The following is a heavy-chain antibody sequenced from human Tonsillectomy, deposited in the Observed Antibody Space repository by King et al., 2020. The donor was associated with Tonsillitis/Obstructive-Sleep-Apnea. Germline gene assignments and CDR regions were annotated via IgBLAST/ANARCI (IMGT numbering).Heavy chain of an antibody. CDR3: ARGGIAAAGRQRGAGYYYYMDV. CDR1: GYSFTSYW. CDR2: IYPGDSDT. J-gene: IGHJ6*03. D-gene: IGHD6-13*01. V-gene: IGHV5-51*01. Sequence: EPQLVQSGAEVKKPGESLKISCKGSGYSFTSYWIGWVRQMPGKGLEWMGIIYPGDSDTRYSPSFQGQVTISADKSISTAYLQWSSLKASDTAMYYCARGGIAAAGRQRGAGYYYYMDVWGKGTTVTVSS.